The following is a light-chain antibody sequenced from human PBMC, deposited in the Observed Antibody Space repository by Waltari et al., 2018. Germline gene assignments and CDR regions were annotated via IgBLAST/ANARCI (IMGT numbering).Light chain of an antibody. CDR2: SGS. J-gene: IGKJ3*01. V-gene: IGKV2-28*01. CDR1: QNLVHSNGYTY. Sequence: IVITHSPLSLPFPPFYPSSLSFISSQNLVHSNGYTYLDWYVQKPGQSPQLLIYSGSIRASGVPDRFSGSGSGTDFTLEISRVEAEDVGVYYCMEALQTPRFTFGPGTRVEIK. CDR3: MEALQTPRFT.